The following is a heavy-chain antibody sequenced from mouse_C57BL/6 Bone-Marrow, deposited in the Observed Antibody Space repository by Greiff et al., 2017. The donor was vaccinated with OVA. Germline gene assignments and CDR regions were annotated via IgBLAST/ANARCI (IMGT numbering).Heavy chain of an antibody. Sequence: VQLKQSGPELVKPGASVKMSCKASGYTFTDYNMHWVKQSHGKSLEWIGYINPNNGGTSYNQKFKGKATLTVNKSSSTAYMELRSLTSEDSAVYYCAREPYYYGSSYRWFAYWGQGTLVTVSA. CDR2: INPNNGGT. V-gene: IGHV1-22*01. CDR3: AREPYYYGSSYRWFAY. D-gene: IGHD1-1*01. J-gene: IGHJ3*01. CDR1: GYTFTDYN.